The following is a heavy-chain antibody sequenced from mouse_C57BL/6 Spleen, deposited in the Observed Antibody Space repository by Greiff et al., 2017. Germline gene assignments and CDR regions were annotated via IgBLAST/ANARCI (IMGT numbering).Heavy chain of an antibody. J-gene: IGHJ4*01. Sequence: QVQLKQPGAELVMPGASVKLSCKASGYTFTSYWMHWVKQRPGQGLEWIGEIDPSDSYTNYNQKFKGKSTLTVDKSSSTAYMQLSSLTSEDSAVYYCARDYGSSWGGAMDYWGQGTSVTVSS. V-gene: IGHV1-69*01. CDR3: ARDYGSSWGGAMDY. D-gene: IGHD1-1*01. CDR2: IDPSDSYT. CDR1: GYTFTSYW.